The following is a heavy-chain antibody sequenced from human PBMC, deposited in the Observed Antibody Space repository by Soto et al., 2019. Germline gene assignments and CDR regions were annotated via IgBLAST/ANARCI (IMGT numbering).Heavy chain of an antibody. D-gene: IGHD5-12*01. CDR1: GGTFSSYA. Sequence: SVKVSCKASGGTFSSYAISWVRQAPGQGLEWMGGIIPIFGTANYAQKFQGRVTITADKSTSTAYMELSSLRSEDTAVYYCARDMGYSGYDYNFYYWGKGTRVTVS. V-gene: IGHV1-69*06. CDR3: ARDMGYSGYDYNFYY. J-gene: IGHJ4*02. CDR2: IIPIFGTA.